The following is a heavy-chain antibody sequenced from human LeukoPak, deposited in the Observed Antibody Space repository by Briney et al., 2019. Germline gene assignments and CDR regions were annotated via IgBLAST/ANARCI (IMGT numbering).Heavy chain of an antibody. CDR2: ISGSGGST. Sequence: QSGGSLRLSCAVSGFTFSSYAMSWVRQAPGKGLEWVSVISGSGGSTYYADSVKGRFTISRDNSKNTLYLQMNSLRAEDTAVYYCARRSGIAVAGAFDYWGQGTLVTVSS. CDR3: ARRSGIAVAGAFDY. J-gene: IGHJ4*02. CDR1: GFTFSSYA. V-gene: IGHV3-23*01. D-gene: IGHD6-19*01.